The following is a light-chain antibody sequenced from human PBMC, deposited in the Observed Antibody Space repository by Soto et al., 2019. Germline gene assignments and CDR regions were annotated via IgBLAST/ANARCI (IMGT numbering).Light chain of an antibody. J-gene: IGLJ3*02. V-gene: IGLV2-14*03. CDR2: DVS. CDR3: SSFTDTGTVM. Sequence: QSALTQPASMSGSPGQSFTISCTGTSSDVGAHHSVSWYQQHPGKAPKLIIFDVSNRPSGVSNRFSGSKSGNTASLTISGLHAEDDADYYCSSFTDTGTVMFGGGTKLTVL. CDR1: SSDVGAHHS.